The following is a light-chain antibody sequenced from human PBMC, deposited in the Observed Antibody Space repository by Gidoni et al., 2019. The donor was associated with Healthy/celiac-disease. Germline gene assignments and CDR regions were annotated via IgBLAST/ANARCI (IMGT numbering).Light chain of an antibody. Sequence: DIVLTQSPATLSLSPGERATLSCRASQSVSSYLAWYQQKPGQAPRLLIYDASNRATGIPARFSGSGSGTDFTLTISSLEPEDCAVYYCQQRSNWPPGYTFXXXTKLEIK. J-gene: IGKJ2*01. V-gene: IGKV3-11*01. CDR3: QQRSNWPPGYT. CDR1: QSVSSY. CDR2: DAS.